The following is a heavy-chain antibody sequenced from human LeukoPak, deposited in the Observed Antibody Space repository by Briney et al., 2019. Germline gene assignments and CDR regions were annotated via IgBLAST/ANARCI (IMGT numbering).Heavy chain of an antibody. Sequence: GASVKVSCKASGGTFSSYAISWVRQAPGQGLEWMGGIIPIFGTANYAQKFQGRVTITADGSTSTAYMELSSLRSEDTAVCYCARTPGWLRPGDDYGMDVWGQGTTVTVSS. D-gene: IGHD5-12*01. V-gene: IGHV1-69*13. J-gene: IGHJ6*02. CDR1: GGTFSSYA. CDR2: IIPIFGTA. CDR3: ARTPGWLRPGDDYGMDV.